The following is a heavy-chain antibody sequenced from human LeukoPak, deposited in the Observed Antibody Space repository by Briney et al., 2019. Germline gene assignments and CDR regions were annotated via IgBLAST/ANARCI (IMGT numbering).Heavy chain of an antibody. Sequence: PGGSLRLSCAASGFIFSSYAISWIRQAPGKGLEWVSAISGSGGSTYYADSVKGRFTISRDNSKNTLYLQMNSLRAEDTAVYYCAKDRITMVRGAIQFDYWGQGTLVTVSS. J-gene: IGHJ4*02. D-gene: IGHD3-10*01. CDR3: AKDRITMVRGAIQFDY. CDR1: GFIFSSYA. V-gene: IGHV3-23*01. CDR2: ISGSGGST.